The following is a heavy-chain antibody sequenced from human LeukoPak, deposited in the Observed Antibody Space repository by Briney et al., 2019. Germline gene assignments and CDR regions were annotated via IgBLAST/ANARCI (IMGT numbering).Heavy chain of an antibody. Sequence: GGSLRLSCAASGFTFSSYAMSWVRQAPGKGLEWVSAISGSGGSTYYADSVKGRFTISRDNSKDTLYLQMNSLRAEDTAVYYCAKIRHSSGWYYYWGQGTLVTVSS. CDR3: AKIRHSSGWYYY. CDR2: ISGSGGST. V-gene: IGHV3-23*01. CDR1: GFTFSSYA. D-gene: IGHD6-19*01. J-gene: IGHJ4*02.